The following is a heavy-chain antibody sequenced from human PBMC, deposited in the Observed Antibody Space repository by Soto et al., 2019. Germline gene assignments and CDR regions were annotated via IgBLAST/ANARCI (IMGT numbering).Heavy chain of an antibody. CDR3: ARASTIFGVVIPFDY. CDR1: YY. CDR2: INPNSGGT. D-gene: IGHD3-3*01. Sequence: YYMHWVRQAPGQGLEWMGWINPNSGGTNYAQKFQGRVTMTRDTSISTAYMELSRLRSDDTAVYYCARASTIFGVVIPFDYWGQGTLVTVSS. V-gene: IGHV1-2*02. J-gene: IGHJ4*02.